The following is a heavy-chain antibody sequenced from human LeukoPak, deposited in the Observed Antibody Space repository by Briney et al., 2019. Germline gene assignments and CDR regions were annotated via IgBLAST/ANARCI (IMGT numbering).Heavy chain of an antibody. CDR2: IYYSGST. D-gene: IGHD1-26*01. CDR1: GVSISSYY. CDR3: ARSDSGSYYGLNAFDI. Sequence: SETLSLTCTVSGVSISSYYWSWIRQPPGKGLEWIGYIYYSGSTNYNPSLKSRVTISVDTSKNQFSLKLSSVTAADTAVYYCARSDSGSYYGLNAFDIWGQGTMVTVSS. V-gene: IGHV4-59*01. J-gene: IGHJ3*02.